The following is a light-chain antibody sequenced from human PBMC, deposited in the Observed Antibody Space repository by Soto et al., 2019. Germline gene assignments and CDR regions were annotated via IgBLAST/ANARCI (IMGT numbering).Light chain of an antibody. J-gene: IGKJ1*01. CDR3: HQSGYSRK. Sequence: VVTQSPVALALSPVERGTLCWRASQTLSSRHLAWYQQKPGQAPRLLIYGSSSRDTDIPDRFSGSGSGTDFNLTISTLEPEDFAIYSCHQSGYSRKFGQGTXVEIK. CDR2: GSS. CDR1: QTLSSRH. V-gene: IGKV3-20*01.